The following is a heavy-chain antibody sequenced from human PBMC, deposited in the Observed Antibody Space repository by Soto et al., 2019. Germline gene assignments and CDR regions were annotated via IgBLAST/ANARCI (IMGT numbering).Heavy chain of an antibody. Sequence: GASVKVSCKASGYTFTSYYMHWVRQAPGQGLGWMGIINPSGGSTSYAQKFQGRVTMTREMSTNTAYLELSGLRSDDTADDTAVYYCAKSNYGGDDYFQYGLDVWGQGTTVTVS. CDR2: INPSGGST. J-gene: IGHJ6*02. D-gene: IGHD2-21*02. V-gene: IGHV1-46*01. CDR1: GYTFTSYY. CDR3: VYYCAKSNYGGDDYFQYGLDV.